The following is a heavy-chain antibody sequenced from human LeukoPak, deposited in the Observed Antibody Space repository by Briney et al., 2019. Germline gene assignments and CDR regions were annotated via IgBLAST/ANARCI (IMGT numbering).Heavy chain of an antibody. CDR2: IYYSGST. V-gene: IGHV4-59*12. J-gene: IGHJ5*02. CDR1: GGSISSYY. CDR3: ARGMLYSSGWYGKRNWFDP. D-gene: IGHD6-19*01. Sequence: SETLSLTCTVSGGSISSYYWSWIRQPPGKGLEWIGYIYYSGSTNYNPSLKSRVTISVDTSKNQFSLKLSSVTAADTAVYYCARGMLYSSGWYGKRNWFDPWGQGTLVTVSS.